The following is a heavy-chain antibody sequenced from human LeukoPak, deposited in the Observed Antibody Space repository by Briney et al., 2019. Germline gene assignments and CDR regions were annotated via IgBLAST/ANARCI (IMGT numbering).Heavy chain of an antibody. CDR3: AREFLSRRIPMIRGIHNWFDP. J-gene: IGHJ5*02. Sequence: ASVKVSCKASGYTFTGYYIHWVRQAPGQGLEWMGWINPNSAGTNYAQKFQGRVTMTRDTSVSTAYMELSRLTSDDTAIYYCAREFLSRRIPMIRGIHNWFDPWGQGTLVTVSS. D-gene: IGHD3-10*01. CDR1: GYTFTGYY. CDR2: INPNSAGT. V-gene: IGHV1-2*02.